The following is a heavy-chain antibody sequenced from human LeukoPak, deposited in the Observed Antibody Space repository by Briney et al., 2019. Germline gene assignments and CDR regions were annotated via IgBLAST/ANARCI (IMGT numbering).Heavy chain of an antibody. J-gene: IGHJ4*02. CDR1: GFTFSDCD. V-gene: IGHV3-21*06. Sequence: GESLRLSCTASGFTFSDCDMNWFRQAPGKGPQWVSSISYMGDHRYYADSAKGRFTISRDNAKNSLYLQMDNLRADDTAVYYCGKAFPPLRVAAAGDYWGQGTLVTVSS. CDR2: ISYMGDHR. D-gene: IGHD6-25*01. CDR3: GKAFPPLRVAAAGDY.